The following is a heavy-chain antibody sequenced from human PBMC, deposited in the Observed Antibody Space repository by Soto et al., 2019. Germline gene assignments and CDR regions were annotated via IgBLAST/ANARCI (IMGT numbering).Heavy chain of an antibody. Sequence: SETLSLTCAVYGGSFSGYYWSWIRQPPGKGLEWIGEINHSGSTNYNPSLKSRVTISVDTSKNQFSLKLSSVTAADTAVYYCARGNSPPGSDFQHWGQGTLVTVSS. CDR2: INHSGST. CDR1: GGSFSGYY. V-gene: IGHV4-34*01. J-gene: IGHJ1*01. D-gene: IGHD1-26*01. CDR3: ARGNSPPGSDFQH.